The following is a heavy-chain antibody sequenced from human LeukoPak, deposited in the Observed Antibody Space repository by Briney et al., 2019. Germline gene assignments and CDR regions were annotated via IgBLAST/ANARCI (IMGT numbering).Heavy chain of an antibody. Sequence: GGSLRLSCAASGFTFSSYGMSWVRQAPGKGLEWVSAISGSGGSTYYADSMKGRFPISRDNAKNSLYLQMNSLRAEDTAVYYCARKARNDFYFDYWGQGTLVTVSS. V-gene: IGHV3-23*01. D-gene: IGHD1-1*01. CDR3: ARKARNDFYFDY. CDR1: GFTFSSYG. J-gene: IGHJ4*02. CDR2: ISGSGGST.